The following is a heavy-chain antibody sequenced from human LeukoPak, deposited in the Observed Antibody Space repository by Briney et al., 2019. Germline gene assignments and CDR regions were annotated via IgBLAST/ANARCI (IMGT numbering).Heavy chain of an antibody. J-gene: IGHJ3*02. V-gene: IGHV1-69*06. CDR1: GGTFSSYA. CDR3: ARGGWLQLLSAFDI. CDR2: IIPIFGTA. D-gene: IGHD5-24*01. Sequence: GASVKVSCKASGGTFSSYAISWVRQAPGQGLEWMGGIIPIFGTANYAQKFQGRVTITADKSTSTAYMELSGLRSEDTAVYYCARGGWLQLLSAFDIWGQGTMVTVSS.